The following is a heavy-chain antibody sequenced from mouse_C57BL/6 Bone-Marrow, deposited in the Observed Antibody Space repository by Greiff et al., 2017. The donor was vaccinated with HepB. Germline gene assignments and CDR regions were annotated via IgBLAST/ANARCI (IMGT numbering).Heavy chain of an antibody. CDR2: IYPGSGST. CDR3: AGEDDDDEGRLYWYFEV. CDR1: GYTFTSYW. Sequence: QVQLKQPGAELVKPGASVKMSCKASGYTFTSYWITWVKQRPGQGLEWIGDIYPGSGSTNYNEKFKSKATLTVDTSSSTAYMQLGSLTSEDSAVYYCAGEDDDDEGRLYWYFEVWGTGTTVTVSS. D-gene: IGHD2-4*01. V-gene: IGHV1-55*01. J-gene: IGHJ1*03.